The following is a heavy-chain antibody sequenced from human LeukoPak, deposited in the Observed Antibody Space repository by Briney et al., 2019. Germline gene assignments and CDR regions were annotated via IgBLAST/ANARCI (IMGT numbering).Heavy chain of an antibody. V-gene: IGHV4-34*01. D-gene: IGHD1-26*01. CDR3: ARGSPFYSGSYYTTTIYDY. CDR1: GGSFSGYY. J-gene: IGHJ4*02. Sequence: SETLSLTCAVYGGSFSGYYWSWIRQPPGKGLEWIGEINHSGSTNYNPSLKSRVTISVDTSKNPFSLKLSSVTAADTAVYYCARGSPFYSGSYYTTTIYDYWGQGTLVTVSS. CDR2: INHSGST.